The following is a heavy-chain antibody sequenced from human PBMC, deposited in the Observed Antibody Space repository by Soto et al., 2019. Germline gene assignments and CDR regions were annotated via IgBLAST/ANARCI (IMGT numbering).Heavy chain of an antibody. D-gene: IGHD4-4*01. CDR2: INPSGGST. V-gene: IGHV1-46*01. Sequence: QVQLVQSGAEVKKPGASVKVSCKASGYTFTSYYMHWVRQAPGQGLEWMGIINPSGGSTSDAQKFQGRVTMTRDTSTSTVYMELSSLRSEDTAVYYCASTFPFDYSNYYFDYWGQGTLVTVSS. CDR1: GYTFTSYY. J-gene: IGHJ4*02. CDR3: ASTFPFDYSNYYFDY.